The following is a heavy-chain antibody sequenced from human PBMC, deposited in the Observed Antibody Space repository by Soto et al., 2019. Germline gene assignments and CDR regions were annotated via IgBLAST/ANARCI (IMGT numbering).Heavy chain of an antibody. Sequence: QVTLKESGPVLVKPTETLTLTCTVSGSSLSNARMGVSWIRQPPGKALEWLAHIFSNDEKSYSTSLKSRLTISKDTSKSQVVLTMTNMNPVDTATYYCARFYYVWGSYRYFDYWGQGTLVTVSS. D-gene: IGHD3-16*02. CDR1: GSSLSNARMG. CDR2: IFSNDEK. V-gene: IGHV2-26*01. J-gene: IGHJ4*02. CDR3: ARFYYVWGSYRYFDY.